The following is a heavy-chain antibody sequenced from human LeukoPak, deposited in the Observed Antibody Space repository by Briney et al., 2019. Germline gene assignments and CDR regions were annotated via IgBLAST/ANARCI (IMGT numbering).Heavy chain of an antibody. J-gene: IGHJ6*02. V-gene: IGHV3-33*01. CDR2: IWYDGSNK. D-gene: IGHD5-18*01. CDR3: ARDFILPHKDTAMVTSYYYYYYGMDV. Sequence: GGSLRLSCAASGFTFSSYCMHWVRQAPGKGLEWVAVIWYDGSNKYYADSLKGRFTISRENSKTTLYLQMHSLRAEETAVYYCARDFILPHKDTAMVTSYYYYYYGMDVWGQGTTVTVSS. CDR1: GFTFSSYC.